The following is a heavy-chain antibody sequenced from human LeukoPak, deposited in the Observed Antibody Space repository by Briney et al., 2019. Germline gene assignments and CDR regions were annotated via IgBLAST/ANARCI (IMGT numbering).Heavy chain of an antibody. Sequence: SVKVSCKASGGTFSSYAISWVRQAPGQGLEWMEGIIPIFGTANYAQKFQGRVTITADESTSTAYMELSSLKSEDTAAYYCARDLGRRTTMVRGVIKALHYWGQGTLVTVSS. CDR1: GGTFSSYA. CDR3: ARDLGRRTTMVRGVIKALHY. CDR2: IIPIFGTA. V-gene: IGHV1-69*01. D-gene: IGHD3-10*01. J-gene: IGHJ4*02.